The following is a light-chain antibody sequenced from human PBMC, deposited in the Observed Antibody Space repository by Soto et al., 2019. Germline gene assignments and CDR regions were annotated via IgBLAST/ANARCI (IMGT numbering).Light chain of an antibody. Sequence: HSVLTQPPSVSAAPGQKVTISFSGSSSNIGDNYVSWYQHLPGTAPKLLIYETNKRPSGIPDRFSGSKSGTSATLGITGLQTGDEADYYCGTWDLSLAVDVSGPGSKVPVL. CDR2: ETN. CDR3: GTWDLSLAVDV. V-gene: IGLV1-51*02. CDR1: SSNIGDNY. J-gene: IGLJ1*01.